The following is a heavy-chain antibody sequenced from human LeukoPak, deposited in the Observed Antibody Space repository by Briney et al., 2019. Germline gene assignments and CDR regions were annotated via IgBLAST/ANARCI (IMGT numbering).Heavy chain of an antibody. J-gene: IGHJ3*01. V-gene: IGHV3-66*01. D-gene: IGHD2-21*02. CDR3: VTEEVTAGAFDF. Sequence: PGGSLRLSCAASGFSVSHKFMDWVRQAPGKGLEWVSVIYTGGKTDYADSVKGRFTISRDNSKITLFLQMNSLRGADTAVYYCVTEEVTAGAFDFWGQGTMVTVSS. CDR2: IYTGGKT. CDR1: GFSVSHKF.